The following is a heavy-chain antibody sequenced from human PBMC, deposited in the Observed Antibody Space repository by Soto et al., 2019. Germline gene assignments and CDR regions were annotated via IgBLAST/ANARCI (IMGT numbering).Heavy chain of an antibody. CDR2: VNYSGLT. V-gene: IGHV4-39*01. CDR1: VDSFTSSNYY. CDR3: GRHAPHHDWLDP. Sequence: ASETLSLTCTVSVDSFTSSNYYCGWIRQPPGKGLEWIAIVNYSGLTYYNPSLKSRVTISADTSKNQFSLKLSSVTAADTARYYCGRHAPHHDWLDPWGPATLVTVSS. J-gene: IGHJ5*02.